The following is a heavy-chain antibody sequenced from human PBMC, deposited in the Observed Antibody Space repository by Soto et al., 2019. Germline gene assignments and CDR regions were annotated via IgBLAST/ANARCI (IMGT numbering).Heavy chain of an antibody. D-gene: IGHD2-15*01. V-gene: IGHV1-2*02. Sequence: ASVKVSCKASGYTFTGYYMHWVRQAPGQGLEWMGWINSNSGGTNYAQKFQGRVTMTRDTSISTAYMELSRLRSDDTAVYYCARSGGSVNYYGMDVWGQGTTVTVSS. CDR1: GYTFTGYY. CDR3: ARSGGSVNYYGMDV. CDR2: INSNSGGT. J-gene: IGHJ6*02.